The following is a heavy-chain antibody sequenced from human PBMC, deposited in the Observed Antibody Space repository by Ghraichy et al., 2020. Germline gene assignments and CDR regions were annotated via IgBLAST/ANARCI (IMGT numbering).Heavy chain of an antibody. Sequence: SETLSLTCAVYGGSFSGYYWSWIRQPPGKGLEWIGEINHSGSTNYNPSLKSRVTISVDTSKNQFSLKLSSVTAADTAVYYCARGRRGVADYYGMDVWGQGTTVTVSS. CDR2: INHSGST. V-gene: IGHV4-34*01. D-gene: IGHD5-12*01. CDR1: GGSFSGYY. CDR3: ARGRRGVADYYGMDV. J-gene: IGHJ6*02.